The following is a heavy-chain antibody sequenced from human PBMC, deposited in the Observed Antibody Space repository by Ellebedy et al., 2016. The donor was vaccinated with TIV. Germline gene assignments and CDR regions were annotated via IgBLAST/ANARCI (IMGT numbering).Heavy chain of an antibody. Sequence: MPSETLSLTCTVSGGSIRPSSYYWGWIRQPPGKGLEWIGHVYYSGSTNYNPSLKSRVTISVDTSKNQFSLDLSSVTASDTAVYSCAAPQWLATAWYFDLWGRGTLVTVSS. D-gene: IGHD6-19*01. V-gene: IGHV4-61*05. CDR2: VYYSGST. CDR3: AAPQWLATAWYFDL. CDR1: GGSIRPSSYY. J-gene: IGHJ2*01.